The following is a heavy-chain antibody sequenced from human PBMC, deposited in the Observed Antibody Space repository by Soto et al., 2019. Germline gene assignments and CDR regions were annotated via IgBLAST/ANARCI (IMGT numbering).Heavy chain of an antibody. Sequence: QITLKESGPTLVKPTQTLTLTCTLSGFSLSTGGVGVGWIRQSPGKAQEWLAVIYWDDVKHYSPSLERRLTITKDPSESEVVLTMTNMDPVDTATYYCARKGSGDYALDYWGQGIVVTVSS. V-gene: IGHV2-5*02. CDR1: GFSLSTGGVG. CDR3: ARKGSGDYALDY. J-gene: IGHJ4*02. D-gene: IGHD4-17*01. CDR2: IYWDDVK.